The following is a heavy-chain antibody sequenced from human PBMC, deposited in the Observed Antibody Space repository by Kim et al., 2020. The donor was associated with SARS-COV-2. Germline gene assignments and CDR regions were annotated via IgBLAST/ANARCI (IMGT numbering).Heavy chain of an antibody. Sequence: SETLSLTCTVSGGSISSSRYYWGWIRQPPGKGLEWIGSIYYSGSTYYNPSLKSRVTISVDTSKNQFSLKLSSVTAADTAVYYCASGPFVVVTAHPFDYCGQGTLVTVSS. J-gene: IGHJ4*02. V-gene: IGHV4-39*01. D-gene: IGHD2-21*02. CDR2: IYYSGST. CDR3: ASGPFVVVTAHPFDY. CDR1: GGSISSSRYY.